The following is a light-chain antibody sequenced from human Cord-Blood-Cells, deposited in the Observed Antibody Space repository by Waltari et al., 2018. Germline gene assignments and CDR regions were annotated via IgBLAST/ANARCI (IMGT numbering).Light chain of an antibody. CDR1: QSVSSIY. CDR3: QQYGSSPLT. J-gene: IGKJ1*01. CDR2: GAS. V-gene: IGKV3-20*01. Sequence: EIVLTQSPGTLSLYPGERATLSCRASQSVSSIYLAWYQQKPGQAPRLLIYGASSRATGIPDRFSGSGSGTDFTLTISRLEPEDFAVYYCQQYGSSPLTFGQGTKVEIK.